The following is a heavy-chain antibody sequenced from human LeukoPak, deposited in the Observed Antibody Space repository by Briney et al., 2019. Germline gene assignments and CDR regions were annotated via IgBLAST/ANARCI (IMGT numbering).Heavy chain of an antibody. D-gene: IGHD2-2*01. J-gene: IGHJ5*02. CDR3: AKDQRLTLGYCSSTSCYHWFDP. Sequence: SETLSLTYTVSGGSISSYYWSWIRQPPGKGLEWIGYIYTSGSTNYNPSLKSRVTISVDTSKNQFSLKLSSVTAADTAVYYCAKDQRLTLGYCSSTSCYHWFDPWGQGTPVTVSS. CDR2: IYTSGST. V-gene: IGHV4-4*08. CDR1: GGSISSYY.